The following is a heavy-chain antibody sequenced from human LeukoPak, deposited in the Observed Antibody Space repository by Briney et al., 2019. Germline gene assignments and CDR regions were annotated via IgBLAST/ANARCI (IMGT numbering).Heavy chain of an antibody. D-gene: IGHD4-17*01. V-gene: IGHV4-34*01. J-gene: IGHJ3*02. CDR2: INHSGST. Sequence: SETLSLTCAAYGGSFSGYYWSWIRQPPGKGLEWIGEINHSGSTNYNPSLKSRVTISVDTSKNQFSLKLSSVTAADTAVYYCARILTTVTSDAFDIWGQGTMVTVSS. CDR1: GGSFSGYY. CDR3: ARILTTVTSDAFDI.